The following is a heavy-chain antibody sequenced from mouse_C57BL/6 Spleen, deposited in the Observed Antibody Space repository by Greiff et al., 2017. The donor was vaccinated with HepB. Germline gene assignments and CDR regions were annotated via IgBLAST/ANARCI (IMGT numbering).Heavy chain of an antibody. CDR2: ISSGSSTI. D-gene: IGHD2-4*01. J-gene: IGHJ3*01. V-gene: IGHV5-17*01. Sequence: EVKLVESGGGLVKPGGSLKLSCAASGFTFSDYGMHWVRQAPAKGLEWVAYISSGSSTIYYADTVKGRFTISRDNAKNTLFLQMTSLRSEDTAMYYCAIYYDYDDPFAYWGQGTLVTVSA. CDR1: GFTFSDYG. CDR3: AIYYDYDDPFAY.